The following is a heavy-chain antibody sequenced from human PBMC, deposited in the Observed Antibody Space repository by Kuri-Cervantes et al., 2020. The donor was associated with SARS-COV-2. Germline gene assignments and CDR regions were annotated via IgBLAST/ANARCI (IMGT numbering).Heavy chain of an antibody. CDR2: ISSSSYT. CDR1: GFTFSDYY. V-gene: IGHV3-11*05. J-gene: IGHJ4*02. CDR3: ARDLYYYDSSGYYDY. D-gene: IGHD3-22*01. Sequence: GGSLRLSCAASGFTFSDYYTSWIRQAPGKGLEWVSYISSSSYTNYADSVKGRFTISRDNAKNSLYLQMNSLRAEDTAVYYCARDLYYYDSSGYYDYWGQGTLVTVSS.